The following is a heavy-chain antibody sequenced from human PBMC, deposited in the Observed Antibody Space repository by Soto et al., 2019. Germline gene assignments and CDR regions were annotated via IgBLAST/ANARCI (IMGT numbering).Heavy chain of an antibody. CDR1: GFTFDEYA. CDR3: AKGYCSSTTCYYYYYIDV. V-gene: IGHV3-9*01. CDR2: ISWNSVNI. J-gene: IGHJ6*03. Sequence: EVQLVESGGGLVQPGRSLRLSCAASGFTFDEYAMQWVRQTPGKGLEWVSGISWNSVNIGYADSVKGRFTISRDNAKNSLYLQMNSLRPEDTALYYCAKGYCSSTTCYYYYYIDVWGRGTTVTVSS. D-gene: IGHD2-2*01.